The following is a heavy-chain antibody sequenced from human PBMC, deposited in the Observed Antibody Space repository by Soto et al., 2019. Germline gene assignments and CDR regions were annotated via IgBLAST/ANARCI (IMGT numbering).Heavy chain of an antibody. V-gene: IGHV3-11*06. CDR3: ARGYYDSSGTSLVFDP. D-gene: IGHD3-22*01. CDR1: GFTFSDYY. Sequence: GGSLRLSCAASGFTFSDYYMSWIRQAPGKGLEWVSYISSSSSYTNYADSVKGRFTISRDNAKNSLYLQMNSLRAEDTAVYYCARGYYDSSGTSLVFDPWGQGTLVTVSS. CDR2: ISSSSSYT. J-gene: IGHJ5*02.